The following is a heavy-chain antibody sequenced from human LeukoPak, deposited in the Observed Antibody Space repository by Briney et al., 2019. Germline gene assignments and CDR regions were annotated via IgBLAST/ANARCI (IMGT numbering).Heavy chain of an antibody. CDR2: INPNSGGT. Sequence: ASVKVSCKASGYTFTGYYMHWVRQAPGQGLAWMGWINPNSGGTNYAQKFQGRVTMTRDTSISTAYMELSRLRSDDTAVYYCARGTILEWLLFDYWGQGTLVTVSS. CDR3: ARGTILEWLLFDY. CDR1: GYTFTGYY. V-gene: IGHV1-2*02. J-gene: IGHJ4*02. D-gene: IGHD3-3*01.